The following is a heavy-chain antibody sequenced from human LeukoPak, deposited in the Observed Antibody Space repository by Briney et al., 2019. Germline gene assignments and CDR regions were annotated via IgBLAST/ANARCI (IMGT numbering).Heavy chain of an antibody. CDR3: ATLGAYNWNYDGMDV. D-gene: IGHD1-20*01. Sequence: SETLSLTCTVSGGSISSYYWSWIRQPPGKGLEWIGYIYYSGSTNYNPSLKSRVTISVDTSKNQFSLKLSSVTAADTAVYYCATLGAYNWNYDGMDVWGQGTPVTVPS. J-gene: IGHJ6*01. CDR1: GGSISSYY. CDR2: IYYSGST. V-gene: IGHV4-59*01.